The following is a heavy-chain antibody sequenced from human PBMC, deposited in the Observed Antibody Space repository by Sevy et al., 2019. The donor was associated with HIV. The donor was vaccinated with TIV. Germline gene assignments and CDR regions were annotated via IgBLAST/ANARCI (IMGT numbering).Heavy chain of an antibody. V-gene: IGHV1-2*02. J-gene: IGHJ4*02. D-gene: IGHD3-22*01. CDR2: IKPNSGGT. Sequence: ASVKVSCKASGYTFTGYYIHWVRQAPGQGLEWMGWIKPNSGGTYFAKKFQDSVTMTTDTSVNTAYMELRSLRFDDTAIYYCARMGDYYDSSGYYPLKFWGQGTLVTVSS. CDR3: ARMGDYYDSSGYYPLKF. CDR1: GYTFTGYY.